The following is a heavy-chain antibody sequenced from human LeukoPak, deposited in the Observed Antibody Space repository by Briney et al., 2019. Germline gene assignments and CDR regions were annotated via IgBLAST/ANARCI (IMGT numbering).Heavy chain of an antibody. CDR1: GDSISTYY. J-gene: IGHJ5*02. CDR2: IDYRGST. CDR3: ACQEYYYDSSGYLDGWFDP. Sequence: SETLSLTCTVSGDSISTYYWSWIRQPPGKGLEWIAYIDYRGSTTYNPSLRSRVTISVDTSRNQFSLKLSSVTAADTAVYYCACQEYYYDSSGYLDGWFDPWGQGTLVTVSS. D-gene: IGHD3-22*01. V-gene: IGHV4-59*01.